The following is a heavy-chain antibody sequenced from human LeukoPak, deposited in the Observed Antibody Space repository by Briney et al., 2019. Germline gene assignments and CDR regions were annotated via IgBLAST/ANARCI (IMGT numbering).Heavy chain of an antibody. Sequence: ASVKVSCKASGYTFTGYYIHWVRQAPGQGLEGMGWINPKRGGTNYAQKVQGGGTMTRDPAINPAYMGVGQLRTGDPAVYYWAGNLWFGESSDAFDMWGKGPMVTVSS. CDR2: INPKRGGT. D-gene: IGHD3-10*01. CDR3: AGNLWFGESSDAFDM. J-gene: IGHJ3*02. CDR1: GYTFTGYY. V-gene: IGHV1-2*02.